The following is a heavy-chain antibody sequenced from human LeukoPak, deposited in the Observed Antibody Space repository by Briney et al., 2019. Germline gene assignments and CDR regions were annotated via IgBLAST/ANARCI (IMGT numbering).Heavy chain of an antibody. CDR1: GYTFTGYY. Sequence: SVKVSCKASGYTFTGYYMHWVRQAPGQGLEWMGGIIPIFGTANYAQKFQGRVTITADKSTSTAYMELSSLRSEDTAVYYCARDFEGFDYWGQGTLVTVSS. CDR2: IIPIFGTA. V-gene: IGHV1-69*06. J-gene: IGHJ4*02. CDR3: ARDFEGFDY.